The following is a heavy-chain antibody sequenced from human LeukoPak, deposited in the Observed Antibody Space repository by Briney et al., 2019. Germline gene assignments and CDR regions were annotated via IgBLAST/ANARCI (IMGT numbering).Heavy chain of an antibody. CDR2: INHSGST. CDR3: ARNAPLTTVWGGYYYYYMDV. D-gene: IGHD4-17*01. CDR1: GGSFSGYY. J-gene: IGHJ6*03. V-gene: IGHV4-34*01. Sequence: SETLSLTCAVYGGSFSGYYWSWIRQPPGKGLEWIGEINHSGSTNYNPSLKSRVTISVDTSKNQFSLKLSSVTAADTAVYYCARNAPLTTVWGGYYYYYMDVWGKGTTVTISS.